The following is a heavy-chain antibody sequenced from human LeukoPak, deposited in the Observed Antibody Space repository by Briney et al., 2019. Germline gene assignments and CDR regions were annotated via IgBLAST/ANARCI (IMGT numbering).Heavy chain of an antibody. D-gene: IGHD2-2*02. J-gene: IGHJ4*02. Sequence: ASVNASCKASGYSFSGYYIHWVRQVPGLGLEWMGWISSFSGATNFAQKFQGRVTMTRDTSVGTVYMAVSGLRCDDTAIYFCARDRSLYRAAILDNWGQGTLVTVSS. V-gene: IGHV1-2*02. CDR2: ISSFSGAT. CDR3: ARDRSLYRAAILDN. CDR1: GYSFSGYY.